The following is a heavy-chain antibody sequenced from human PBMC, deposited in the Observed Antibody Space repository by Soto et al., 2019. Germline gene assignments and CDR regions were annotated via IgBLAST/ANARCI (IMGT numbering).Heavy chain of an antibody. D-gene: IGHD3-22*01. CDR2: IWHDGTKS. Sequence: GGSLRLSCAASGFTFTRYGFHWVRQAPGKGLEWLAVIWHDGTKSYYADSVKGRVTISRDNSKTTVYLDMTSLRAEEKAMYHCARDDDTSSHYFFHYWGQRALVTVS. V-gene: IGHV3-33*01. CDR1: GFTFTRYG. CDR3: ARDDDTSSHYFFHY. J-gene: IGHJ4*02.